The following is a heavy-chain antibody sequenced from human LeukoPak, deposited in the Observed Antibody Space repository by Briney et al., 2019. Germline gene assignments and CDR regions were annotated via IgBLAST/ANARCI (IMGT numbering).Heavy chain of an antibody. D-gene: IGHD2-21*01. Sequence: GGSLRLSCAASGFTFSSYSMNWVRQAPGKGLEWVSSISSSSSYIYYADSVKGRFTISRDNPKNSLYLQMNSLRAEDTAVYYCARDDSVGVFDYWGQGTLVTVSA. J-gene: IGHJ4*02. CDR1: GFTFSSYS. CDR2: ISSSSSYI. CDR3: ARDDSVGVFDY. V-gene: IGHV3-21*01.